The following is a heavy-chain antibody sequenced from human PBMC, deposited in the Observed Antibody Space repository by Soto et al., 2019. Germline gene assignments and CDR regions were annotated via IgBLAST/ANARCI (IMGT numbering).Heavy chain of an antibody. CDR2: ITGSGSTI. CDR3: AKDAVSGDGLWLVSD. J-gene: IGHJ4*02. V-gene: IGHV3-23*01. D-gene: IGHD2-21*02. Sequence: DVQLLESGGGLVQPGGSLRLSCAASGFSFNKSAMIWVRQAPGKGQEWVSGITGSGSTIEYIESVKGRFTISRDNSKNTVYLQMNSLRAEDTAMYYCAKDAVSGDGLWLVSDWGQGTPVTVS. CDR1: GFSFNKSA.